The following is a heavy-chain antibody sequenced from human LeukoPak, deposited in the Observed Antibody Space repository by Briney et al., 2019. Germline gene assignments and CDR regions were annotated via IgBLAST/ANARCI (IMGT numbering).Heavy chain of an antibody. CDR2: ISYDGSNK. CDR3: ARDLQSFVWNYCFDY. Sequence: GGSLRLSCAASGFTFSSYAMHWVRQAPGKGLEWVAVISYDGSNKYYADSVKGRFTISRDNSKNTLYLQMNSLRAEDTAVYYCARDLQSFVWNYCFDYWGQGTLVTVSS. V-gene: IGHV3-30*04. J-gene: IGHJ4*02. CDR1: GFTFSSYA. D-gene: IGHD1-7*01.